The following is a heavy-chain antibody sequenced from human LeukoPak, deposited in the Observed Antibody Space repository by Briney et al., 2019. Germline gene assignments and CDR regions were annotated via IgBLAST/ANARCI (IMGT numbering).Heavy chain of an antibody. Sequence: SQTLSLTCTVSGGSVTSGNYYWNWIRRPAGKGLEWIGRIFTNGGASYNPSLKSRVTISIDASKNQFSLKLSSVTAADTAVYYCAREPPGYWGQGILVTVSS. J-gene: IGHJ4*02. V-gene: IGHV4-61*02. CDR2: IFTNGGA. CDR3: AREPPGY. CDR1: GGSVTSGNYY.